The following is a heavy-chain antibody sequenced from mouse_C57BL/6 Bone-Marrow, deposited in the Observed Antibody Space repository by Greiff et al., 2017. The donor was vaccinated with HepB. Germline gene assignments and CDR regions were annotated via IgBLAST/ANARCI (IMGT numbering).Heavy chain of an antibody. CDR1: GYNFTSYG. D-gene: IGHD4-1*01. J-gene: IGHJ4*01. CDR3: ARSTLGYAMDY. Sequence: QVQLQQSGAELARPGASVKLSCKASGYNFTSYGISWVKQRTGQGLEWIGEIYPRSGNTYYNEKFKGKATLTADKSSSTAYMELRSLTSEDSAVYFCARSTLGYAMDYWGQGTSVTVSS. CDR2: IYPRSGNT. V-gene: IGHV1-81*01.